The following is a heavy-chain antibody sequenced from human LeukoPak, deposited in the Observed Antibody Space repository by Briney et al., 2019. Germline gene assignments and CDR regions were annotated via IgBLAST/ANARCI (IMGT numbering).Heavy chain of an antibody. CDR3: ARSSSVTYYYGSGSYPGAFDI. V-gene: IGHV4-59*01. Sequence: SETLSLTCTVSGGSISSYYWSWIRQPPGKGLEWIGYIYYSGSTNYNPSLKSRVTISLDTSKNQFSLKLSSVTAADTAVYYCARSSSVTYYYGSGSYPGAFDIWGQGTMVTVSS. CDR2: IYYSGST. J-gene: IGHJ3*02. D-gene: IGHD3-10*01. CDR1: GGSISSYY.